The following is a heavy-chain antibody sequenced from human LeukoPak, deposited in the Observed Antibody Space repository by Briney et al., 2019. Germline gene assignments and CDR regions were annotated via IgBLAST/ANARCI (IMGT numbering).Heavy chain of an antibody. J-gene: IGHJ6*03. V-gene: IGHV4-38-2*02. CDR2: IYHSGST. CDR1: GYSISSGYY. CDR3: ARGRRWLQFHYYYYMDV. Sequence: SETLSLTCTVSGYSISSGYYWGWIRQPPGKGLEWIGSIYHSGSTYYNPSLKSRVTISVDTSKNQFSLKLSSVTAADTAVYYCARGRRWLQFHYYYYMDVWGKGTTVTVSS. D-gene: IGHD5-24*01.